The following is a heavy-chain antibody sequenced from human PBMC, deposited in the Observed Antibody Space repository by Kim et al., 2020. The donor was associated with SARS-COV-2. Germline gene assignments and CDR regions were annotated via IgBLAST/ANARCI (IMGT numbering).Heavy chain of an antibody. J-gene: IGHJ4*02. CDR1: GGSISSSTNF. Sequence: SETLSLTCTVSGGSISSSTNFWGWIRQPPGKGLEWIASIFSSGSTYYNPSLKSRVTISVDTSNNQFSLKLSSVTAADTAVYYCARHFRARGGTADGSSSAFWGQGTLVTVSS. V-gene: IGHV4-39*01. D-gene: IGHD6-6*01. CDR3: ARHFRARGGTADGSSSAF. CDR2: IFSSGST.